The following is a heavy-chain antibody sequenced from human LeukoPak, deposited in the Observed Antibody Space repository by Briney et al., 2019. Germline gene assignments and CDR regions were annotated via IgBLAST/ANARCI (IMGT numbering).Heavy chain of an antibody. J-gene: IGHJ6*04. Sequence: SETLSLTCAVYGGSFSGYYWSWIRQPPGKGLGWIGEINHSGSTNYNPSLKSRVTISVDTSKNQFSLKLSSVTAADTAVYYCARGPVLTGYPADVWGKGTTVTVSS. D-gene: IGHD3-9*01. CDR3: ARGPVLTGYPADV. CDR2: INHSGST. CDR1: GGSFSGYY. V-gene: IGHV4-34*01.